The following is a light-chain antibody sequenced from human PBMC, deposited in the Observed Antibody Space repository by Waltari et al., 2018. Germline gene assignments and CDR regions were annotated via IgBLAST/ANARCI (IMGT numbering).Light chain of an antibody. CDR1: SSDVGGYNY. CDR3: SSYTSSSTL. V-gene: IGLV2-14*03. CDR2: AVS. J-gene: IGLJ1*01. Sequence: QSALTQPASVSGSPGQSITISCTGTSSDVGGYNYVSWYQPHPGKAPKLMIYAVSNRPSGVSNRFSGSKSGNTASRTISGLQAEDEADYYCSSYTSSSTLFGTGTKVTVL.